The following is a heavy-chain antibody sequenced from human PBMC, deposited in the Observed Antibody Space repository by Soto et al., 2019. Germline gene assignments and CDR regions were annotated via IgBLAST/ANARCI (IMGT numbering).Heavy chain of an antibody. V-gene: IGHV3-74*01. J-gene: IGHJ6*02. CDR3: ARELAPADSLQPVLVDV. CDR1: GFTISSHW. Sequence: LRLSCEASGFTISSHWMHWVRRAPGKGLVWISRINGDGSARDYADPVKGRFTISRDNAKNTFYLQMNSLRDEDTAGYYCARELAPADSLQPVLVDVWGQSTTVTVSS. CDR2: INGDGSAR. D-gene: IGHD6-25*01.